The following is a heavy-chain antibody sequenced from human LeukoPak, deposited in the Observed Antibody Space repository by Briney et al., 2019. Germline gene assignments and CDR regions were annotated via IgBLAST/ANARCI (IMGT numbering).Heavy chain of an antibody. J-gene: IGHJ4*02. CDR3: ARVGSIAAAGTPDY. D-gene: IGHD6-13*01. V-gene: IGHV3-11*06. CDR1: GFTFSDYY. CDR2: ISSCCSHT. Sequence: GGSLRLSCAASGFTFSDYYMSWIRQAPGKGLEWVSYISSCCSHTMYADSVKGRFTSSRDNAKNSLSLQVNSLRVDDTAVYYCARVGSIAAAGTPDYWGQGTLVTVSS.